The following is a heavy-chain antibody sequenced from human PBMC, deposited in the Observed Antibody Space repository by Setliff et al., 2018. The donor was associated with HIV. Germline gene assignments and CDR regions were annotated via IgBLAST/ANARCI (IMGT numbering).Heavy chain of an antibody. CDR2: IFYSGST. J-gene: IGHJ5*02. V-gene: IGHV4-39*07. D-gene: IGHD2-21*02. CDR1: GGSFTSRSYY. CDR3: ARALRRVTGSEWFDP. Sequence: SETLSLTCTVSGGSFTSRSYYWGWIRQPPGKGLEWIGSIFYSGSTYYNPSLKSRVTVSVDTSKNQFSLKLSSVTAADTAVYYCARALRRVTGSEWFDPWGQGTLVTVSS.